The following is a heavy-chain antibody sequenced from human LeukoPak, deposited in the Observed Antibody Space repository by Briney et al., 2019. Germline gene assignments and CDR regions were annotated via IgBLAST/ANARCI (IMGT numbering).Heavy chain of an antibody. D-gene: IGHD2-2*01. CDR3: ARDRGPSCLDY. J-gene: IGHJ4*02. CDR2: IKHDGSEE. CDR1: GLTFGSSW. V-gene: IGHV3-7*01. Sequence: GGSLRLSCAASGLTFGSSWMTWVRQTPDKGLEWVASIKHDGSEEYYVDSVRGRFTISRDNAKNSVYLQMNSLRAEDTAAYYCARDRGPSCLDYWGQGTLVTVSS.